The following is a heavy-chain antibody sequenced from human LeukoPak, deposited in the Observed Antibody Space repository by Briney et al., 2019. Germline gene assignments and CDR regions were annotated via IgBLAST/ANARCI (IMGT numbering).Heavy chain of an antibody. Sequence: ASVKVSCKASGYTFTSYGISWVRQAPGQGLEWMGWISTYNGNTNYAQKLQGRVTMTTDTSTSTAYMELRSLRSDDTAVYYCARVSSRWYHEDYWGQRTLVTVSS. CDR3: ARVSSRWYHEDY. D-gene: IGHD6-13*01. J-gene: IGHJ4*02. CDR2: ISTYNGNT. CDR1: GYTFTSYG. V-gene: IGHV1-18*01.